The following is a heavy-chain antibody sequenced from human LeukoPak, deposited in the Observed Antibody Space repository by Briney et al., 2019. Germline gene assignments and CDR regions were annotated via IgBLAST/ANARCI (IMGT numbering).Heavy chain of an antibody. Sequence: PSETLSLTCTVSGGAISSYYWSWIRQPAGKGLEWIGRIYVSGSATYNPSLESRVTMSTDTSKNQFSLKLSSVTAADTAVYYCARESLRYCSSNGCLTPPTDWGQGTLVTVSS. CDR2: IYVSGSA. CDR3: ARESLRYCSSNGCLTPPTD. CDR1: GGAISSYY. D-gene: IGHD2-2*01. J-gene: IGHJ4*02. V-gene: IGHV4-4*07.